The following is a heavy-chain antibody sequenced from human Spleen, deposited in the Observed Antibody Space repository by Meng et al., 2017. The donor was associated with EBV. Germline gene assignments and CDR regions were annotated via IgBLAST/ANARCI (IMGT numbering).Heavy chain of an antibody. CDR1: RFIFNNYR. J-gene: IGHJ4*02. D-gene: IGHD3-16*01. V-gene: IGHV3-21*01. CDR2: IDYGGIST. Sequence: EVQLVESGGGLVAPGGSVRLSCVASRFIFNNYRMNWVRQAPGKGLEWVSVIDYGGISTYYAESVKGRFTISRDNAKKSVSLQMNNLRAEDTAVYYCVREEYDPRDFWGQGTLVTVSS. CDR3: VREEYDPRDF.